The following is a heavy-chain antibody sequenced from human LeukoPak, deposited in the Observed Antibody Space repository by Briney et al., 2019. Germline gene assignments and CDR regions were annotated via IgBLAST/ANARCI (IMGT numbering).Heavy chain of an antibody. CDR2: ISSTSKYI. V-gene: IGHV3-21*01. J-gene: IGHJ4*02. CDR3: ARDRAWIQLMPDY. CDR1: GFTFSTFG. D-gene: IGHD5-18*01. Sequence: GGSLRLSCEASGFTFSTFGMNWVRQAPGKGLEWVSSISSTSKYIHYVDSVKGRFTISRDNAKNSLYLQMNSLRDDDTAVYFCARDRAWIQLMPDYWGQGTLVAVSS.